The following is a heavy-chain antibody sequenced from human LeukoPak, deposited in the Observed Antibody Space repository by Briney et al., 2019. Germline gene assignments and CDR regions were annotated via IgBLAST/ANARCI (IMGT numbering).Heavy chain of an antibody. CDR1: GFTFSSYG. J-gene: IGHJ6*03. CDR2: IWYDGSNK. V-gene: IGHV3-33*06. Sequence: GGSLRLSCAASGFTFSSYGMHWVRQAPGKGLEWVAVIWYDGSNKCYADSVKGRFTISRDNSKNTLYLQVNSLRAEDTAVYYCAKDQSNYYYMDVWGKGTTVTVSS. CDR3: AKDQSNYYYMDV.